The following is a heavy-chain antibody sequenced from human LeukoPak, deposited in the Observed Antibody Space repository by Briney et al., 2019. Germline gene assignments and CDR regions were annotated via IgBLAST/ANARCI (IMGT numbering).Heavy chain of an antibody. D-gene: IGHD2-2*01. Sequence: GGSLRLSCAASGFTFRTYGMNWVRQAPGKGLEWVPAISCSGGSTYYAHSVKGRFTISRDNAKNSLYLQMNSLRAEDTAVYYCARLTALPYCSSTSCSGDAFDIWGQGTMVTVSS. CDR1: GFTFRTYG. V-gene: IGHV3-21*01. J-gene: IGHJ3*02. CDR3: ARLTALPYCSSTSCSGDAFDI. CDR2: ISCSGGST.